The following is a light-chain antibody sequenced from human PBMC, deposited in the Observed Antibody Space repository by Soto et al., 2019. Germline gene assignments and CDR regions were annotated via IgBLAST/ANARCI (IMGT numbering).Light chain of an antibody. CDR1: SSDVGGYNY. CDR3: SSFAGSNTVI. CDR2: EVI. J-gene: IGLJ2*01. V-gene: IGLV2-8*01. Sequence: QSALTQPPSASVSPGQSVTISCTGTSSDVGGYNYVSWYQQHPGKAPKLIIYEVIKRPSGVPDRFSGSKSGNTASLTVSGLQAEDEADYSCSSFAGSNTVIFGGGTKLTVL.